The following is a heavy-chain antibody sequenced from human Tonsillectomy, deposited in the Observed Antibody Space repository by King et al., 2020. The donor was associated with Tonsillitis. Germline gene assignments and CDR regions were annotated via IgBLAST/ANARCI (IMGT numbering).Heavy chain of an antibody. J-gene: IGHJ6*03. CDR2: IKSKTDGGTT. CDR1: GFTFSNAW. D-gene: IGHD4-17*01. Sequence: VQLVESGGGLVKPGGSLRVSCAASGFTFSNAWMIWVRQAPGKGLEWVGRIKSKTDGGTTDYAAPVKGSFTISRDDSKNTLSLPMNSPKIEDTAVYYCTTAPGTTVTDQNYYYYYLDVWGKATTVTVSS. V-gene: IGHV3-15*01. CDR3: TTAPGTTVTDQNYYYYYLDV.